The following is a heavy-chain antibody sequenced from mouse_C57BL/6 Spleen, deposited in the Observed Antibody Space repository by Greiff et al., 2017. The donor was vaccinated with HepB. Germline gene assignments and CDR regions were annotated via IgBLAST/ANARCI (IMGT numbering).Heavy chain of an antibody. D-gene: IGHD2-3*01. CDR2: IWSGGSS. Sequence: VQLVESGPGLVQPSQSLSITCTVSGFSLTSYGVHWVRQSPGKGLEWLGVIWSGGSSDYNAAFISRLSISKDNSKSQVFFKMNSLQADDTAIYYCASPDGYYFYYAMDYWGQGTSVTVSS. CDR3: ASPDGYYFYYAMDY. V-gene: IGHV2-2*01. CDR1: GFSLTSYG. J-gene: IGHJ4*01.